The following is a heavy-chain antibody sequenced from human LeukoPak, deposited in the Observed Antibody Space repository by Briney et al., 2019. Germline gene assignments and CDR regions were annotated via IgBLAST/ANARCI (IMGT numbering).Heavy chain of an antibody. D-gene: IGHD3-10*01. J-gene: IGHJ6*02. Sequence: SVKVSCKASGGTFSSYAISWVRQAPGQGLEWMGRIIPILGIANYAQKFQGRVTITADKSTSTAYMELSSLRSEDRAVYYCARGGLTMVRGVIITGPSGMDVWGQGTTVTVSS. CDR3: ARGGLTMVRGVIITGPSGMDV. CDR1: GGTFSSYA. CDR2: IIPILGIA. V-gene: IGHV1-69*04.